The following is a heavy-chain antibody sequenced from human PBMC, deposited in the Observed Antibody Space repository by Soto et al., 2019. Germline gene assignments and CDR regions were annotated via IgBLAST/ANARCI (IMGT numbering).Heavy chain of an antibody. D-gene: IGHD3-3*01. J-gene: IGHJ4*02. CDR1: GYTFTGYF. CDR3: ARGDFWSGPHTFDY. CDR2: INPNSGGT. V-gene: IGHV1-2*04. Sequence: ASVKVSCKASGYTFTGYFIHWVRQAPGQGLEWMGYINPNSGGTNYAQKFQGWVTMTRDTSISTAYMELSRLRSDDTAVYYCARGDFWSGPHTFDYWGQGTLVTVSS.